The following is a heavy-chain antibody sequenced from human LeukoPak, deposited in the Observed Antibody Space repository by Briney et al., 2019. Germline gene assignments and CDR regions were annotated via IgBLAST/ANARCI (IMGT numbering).Heavy chain of an antibody. CDR1: GYTFTGYY. V-gene: IGHV1-2*02. J-gene: IGHJ5*02. D-gene: IGHD3-22*01. CDR2: INPNSGGT. Sequence: ASVKVSCKASGYTFTGYYMHWVRQAPGQGLEWMGWINPNSGGTNYAQKFQGRVTMTRDTSISTAYMELSRRRSDDTDVYYCAREGYYYDSSGYPHNWFDPWGQGTLVTVSS. CDR3: AREGYYYDSSGYPHNWFDP.